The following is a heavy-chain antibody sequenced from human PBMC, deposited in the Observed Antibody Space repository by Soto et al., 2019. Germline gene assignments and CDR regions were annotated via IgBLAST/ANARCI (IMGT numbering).Heavy chain of an antibody. CDR2: IYYSGST. D-gene: IGHD6-6*01. CDR3: ARERPRGQLVDY. J-gene: IGHJ4*02. Sequence: SETLSLTCTVSGGSISSYYWSWIRQPPGKGLEWIGYIYYSGSTNYNPSLKSRVTISVDTSKNQFSLKLSSVTAADTAVYYCARERPRGQLVDYWGQGTLVTVSS. V-gene: IGHV4-59*01. CDR1: GGSISSYY.